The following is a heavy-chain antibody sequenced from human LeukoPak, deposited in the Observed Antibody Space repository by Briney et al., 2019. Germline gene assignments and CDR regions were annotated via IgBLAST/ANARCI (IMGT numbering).Heavy chain of an antibody. V-gene: IGHV4-34*01. CDR2: IHHSVST. D-gene: IGHD6-13*01. CDR3: ARDTYSSSWYKYLGFYYFDY. CDR1: GGSFSGYY. J-gene: IGHJ4*02. Sequence: SETLSLTCAVYGGSFSGYYWSWTRQPPGKGLEWIGEIHHSVSTNYNPSLKTRVTISVDTSKNQFSLKLSSVTVADTAVYYCARDTYSSSWYKYLGFYYFDYWGQGTLVTVSS.